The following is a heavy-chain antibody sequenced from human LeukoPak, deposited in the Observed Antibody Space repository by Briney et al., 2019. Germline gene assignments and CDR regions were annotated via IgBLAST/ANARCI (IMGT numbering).Heavy chain of an antibody. V-gene: IGHV3-74*01. D-gene: IGHD6-19*01. CDR1: GFTFSSYW. CDR3: ARVPSTQWLVYYFDY. Sequence: PGGSLRLSCAASGFTFSSYWMHWVRQAPGKGLVWVSRINSDGSSTTYADSVKGRFTISRDNAKNTLYLQMNSLRAEDTAVYYCARVPSTQWLVYYFDYWGQGTLVTVPS. CDR2: INSDGSST. J-gene: IGHJ4*02.